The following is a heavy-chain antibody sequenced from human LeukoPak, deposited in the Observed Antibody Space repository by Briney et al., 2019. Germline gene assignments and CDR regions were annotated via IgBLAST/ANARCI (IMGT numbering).Heavy chain of an antibody. Sequence: ASVKVSCKASGYTFSTYGISWVRQAPGQGLEWMGWISAYNGHTKYAQKFQRRVTVTTDTSTSTAYMELTSLTSDDTAVYYCARDKDLGAVAGTFDYWGQGSLVTVSS. V-gene: IGHV1-18*01. CDR2: ISAYNGHT. CDR3: ARDKDLGAVAGTFDY. CDR1: GYTFSTYG. J-gene: IGHJ4*02. D-gene: IGHD6-19*01.